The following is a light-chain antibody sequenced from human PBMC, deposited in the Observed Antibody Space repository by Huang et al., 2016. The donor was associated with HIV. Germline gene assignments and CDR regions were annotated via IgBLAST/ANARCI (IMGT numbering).Light chain of an antibody. V-gene: IGKV3-15*01. CDR2: GAS. CDR3: QQYNNWPIT. Sequence: EIVMTQSPATLSVSPGERATLSCRASQSVSSNLAWYQQKPGQAPRLLIYGASTRATGIPARFSGSGSGTECTLTISSLQSEDFAVYYCQQYNNWPITFGQGTRLEMK. J-gene: IGKJ5*01. CDR1: QSVSSN.